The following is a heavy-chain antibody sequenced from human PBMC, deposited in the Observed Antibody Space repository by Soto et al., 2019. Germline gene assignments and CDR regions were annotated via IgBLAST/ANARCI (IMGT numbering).Heavy chain of an antibody. CDR3: ARDRDTMIRGVYQH. V-gene: IGHV3-11*05. Sequence: QVQLVESGGGLVKSGGSLSLSCAVSGFTFSDYQMHWIRQVPGKGLEWLSYISASGSSANYADSMRGRLSISRDNAKNLLYLQMNSLRAEDTAVYYCARDRDTMIRGVYQHWGQGTLVTVFS. J-gene: IGHJ4*02. CDR1: GFTFSDYQ. D-gene: IGHD3-10*01. CDR2: ISASGSSA.